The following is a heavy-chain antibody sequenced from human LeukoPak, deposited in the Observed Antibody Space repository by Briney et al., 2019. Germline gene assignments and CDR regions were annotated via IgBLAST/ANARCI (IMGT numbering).Heavy chain of an antibody. CDR2: ITNDDSST. CDR3: AREPGDRYTLDY. CDR1: GFTFSSYW. D-gene: IGHD3-16*02. V-gene: IGHV3-74*01. Sequence: GGSLRLSCAASGFTFSSYWMHWVRQAPGKGLVWVSRITNDDSSTTYADSVKGRFTVSRDNAKNTLYLQMNSLRAEDTAVYYCAREPGDRYTLDYWGQGTLVTVSS. J-gene: IGHJ4*02.